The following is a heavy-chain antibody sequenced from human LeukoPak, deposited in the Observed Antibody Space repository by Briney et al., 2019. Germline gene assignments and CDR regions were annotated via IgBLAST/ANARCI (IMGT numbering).Heavy chain of an antibody. J-gene: IGHJ3*02. CDR1: GFTFSTYW. V-gene: IGHV3-74*01. D-gene: IGHD1-26*01. CDR2: INTDGSSA. Sequence: TGGSLRLSCAASGFTFSTYWMHWVRQAPGKGLVWVSHINTDGSSATYADSVKGRFTISRDNAKNTLYLQMNSLRPEDTAVYYCARDRGGFNTDSFDIWGQGTMVTVSS. CDR3: ARDRGGFNTDSFDI.